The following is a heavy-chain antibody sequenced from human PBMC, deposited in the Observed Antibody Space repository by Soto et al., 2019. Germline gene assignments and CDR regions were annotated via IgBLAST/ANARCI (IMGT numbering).Heavy chain of an antibody. CDR1: GFTFSLSA. CDR3: AKGPEYDILTGCDY. Sequence: VQSLESGGGFVQPGESLRLSCAASGFTFSLSAMSWVRQAPGRGLEWVSSISGGGGSTEYADSVKGRFTISRDNSKDTVHLQMNSLRAEDTAVYYCAKGPEYDILTGCDYWGQGALVTVSS. J-gene: IGHJ4*02. V-gene: IGHV3-23*01. CDR2: ISGGGGST. D-gene: IGHD3-9*01.